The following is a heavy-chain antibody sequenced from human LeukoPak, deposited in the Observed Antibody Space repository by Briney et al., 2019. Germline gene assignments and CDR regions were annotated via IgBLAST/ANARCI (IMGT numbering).Heavy chain of an antibody. CDR3: ARGSPRNPGWLARNDAFDI. D-gene: IGHD1-14*01. CDR1: GGSFSDYY. CDR2: INHSGST. Sequence: PSETLSLTCAVYGGSFSDYYWSWIRQPPGKGLEWIGEINHSGSTTYNPSLKSRVTISLDTSKNQFSLGLSSVTAADTAVYYCARGSPRNPGWLARNDAFDIWGQGTMVTVSS. V-gene: IGHV4-34*01. J-gene: IGHJ3*02.